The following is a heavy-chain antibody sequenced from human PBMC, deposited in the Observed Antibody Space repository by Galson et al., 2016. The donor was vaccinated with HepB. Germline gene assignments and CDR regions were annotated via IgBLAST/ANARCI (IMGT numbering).Heavy chain of an antibody. CDR1: GYTFTGYY. CDR3: ARSLTGSYDFWGAIYNYYAMDV. V-gene: IGHV1-2*06. CDR2: INPNSGGT. J-gene: IGHJ6*02. D-gene: IGHD3-3*01. Sequence: SVKVSCKASGYTFTGYYMHWVRRAPGQGLEWMGQINPNSGGTNYAQKFQGRVTMTRDTSISTASMELSSLRSDDTAMYYCARSLTGSYDFWGAIYNYYAMDVWGQGTLV.